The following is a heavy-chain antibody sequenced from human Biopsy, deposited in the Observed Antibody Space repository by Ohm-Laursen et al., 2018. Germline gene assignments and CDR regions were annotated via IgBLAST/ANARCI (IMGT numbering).Heavy chain of an antibody. D-gene: IGHD3-10*01. V-gene: IGHV4-31*03. Sequence: SETLSLTCPVSGGSISSGGYYWGWIRQHPGKGLEWIGHIYYSGSTYYNPSLKMRITISVDTSKNQFSLKLSSVTAADTAVFYCAGLVTGFIDPWGQGTLVTVSS. J-gene: IGHJ5*02. CDR3: AGLVTGFIDP. CDR1: GGSISSGGYY. CDR2: IYYSGST.